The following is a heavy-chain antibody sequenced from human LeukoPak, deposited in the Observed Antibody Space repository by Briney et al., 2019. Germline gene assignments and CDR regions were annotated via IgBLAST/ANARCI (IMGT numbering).Heavy chain of an antibody. CDR3: ARGERLGPDI. D-gene: IGHD3-16*01. Sequence: PSETLSLTCTVSGGSITSYYWSWIRQPPGRGLEWIGYMYYRGSTNYNPSFKSRVTISLDTSKNQLSLKLSSVTAADTAVYYCARGERLGPDIWGQGTMVTVSS. CDR2: MYYRGST. CDR1: GGSITSYY. J-gene: IGHJ3*02. V-gene: IGHV4-59*01.